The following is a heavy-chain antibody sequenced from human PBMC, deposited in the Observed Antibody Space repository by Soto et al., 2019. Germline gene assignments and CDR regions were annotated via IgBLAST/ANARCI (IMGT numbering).Heavy chain of an antibody. J-gene: IGHJ6*02. V-gene: IGHV1-69*12. CDR1: GGTFSSYA. Sequence: QVQLVQSGAEVKKPGSSVKVSCKASGGTFSSYAISWVRQAPGQGLEWMGGIIPIFGTANYAQKFQGRVTIPADXXTXTXXMELSSLRSEDTAVYYCARDGPSLYDILTGYPLDVWGQGTTVTVSS. D-gene: IGHD3-9*01. CDR2: IIPIFGTA. CDR3: ARDGPSLYDILTGYPLDV.